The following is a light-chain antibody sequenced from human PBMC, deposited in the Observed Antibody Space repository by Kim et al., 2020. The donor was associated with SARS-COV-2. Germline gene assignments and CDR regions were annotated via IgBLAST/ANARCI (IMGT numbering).Light chain of an antibody. J-gene: IGKJ5*01. CDR2: AAS. V-gene: IGKV1-39*01. CDR3: QQSYSTPIT. Sequence: ASVRDRVTITCQASQSISSYLNWYQQKPGKAPKLLIYAASSLQSGVPSRFSGSGSGTDFTLTISSLQPEDFATYYCQQSYSTPITFGQGTRLEIK. CDR1: QSISSY.